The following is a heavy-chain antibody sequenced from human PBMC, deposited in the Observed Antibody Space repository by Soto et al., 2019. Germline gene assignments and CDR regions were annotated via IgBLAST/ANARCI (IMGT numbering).Heavy chain of an antibody. Sequence: GASVTVSCTASGYTFTSYAMHWVRQAPGQRLEWMGWINAGNGNTKYSQKFQGRVTITRDTSASTAYMELSSLRSEDTAVYYCARDPGEDYFDYWGQGTLVAVSS. V-gene: IGHV1-3*01. CDR2: INAGNGNT. CDR3: ARDPGEDYFDY. CDR1: GYTFTSYA. J-gene: IGHJ4*02.